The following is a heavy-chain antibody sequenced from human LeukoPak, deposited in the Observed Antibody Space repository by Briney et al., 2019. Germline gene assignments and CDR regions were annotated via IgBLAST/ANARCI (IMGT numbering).Heavy chain of an antibody. J-gene: IGHJ4*02. CDR3: ARGHDYTHEGDVY. CDR1: GFTFSSYS. V-gene: IGHV3-21*01. Sequence: PGGSLRLSCAASGFTFSSYSMNWVRQAPGKGLEWVSSISSSSMSIYYADSVKGRFTISRDNSKNTLYLQMNSLRAEDTAVYYCARGHDYTHEGDVYWGQGTLVTVSS. D-gene: IGHD4-11*01. CDR2: ISSSSMSI.